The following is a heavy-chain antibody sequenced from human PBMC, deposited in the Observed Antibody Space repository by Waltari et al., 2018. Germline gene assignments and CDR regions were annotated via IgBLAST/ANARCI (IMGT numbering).Heavy chain of an antibody. D-gene: IGHD3-10*01. CDR2: IYYSGST. CDR1: GGSISSSSYY. V-gene: IGHV4-39*01. Sequence: QLPLHESGPGLVKPSETLSLTCTVSGGSISSSSYYWGWIRQPPGKGLEWIGSIYYSGSTYYNPSLKSRVTISVDTSKNQFSLQLSSVTAADTALYYCARHRGYGSGSYEGMDVWGQGTTVTVSS. CDR3: ARHRGYGSGSYEGMDV. J-gene: IGHJ6*02.